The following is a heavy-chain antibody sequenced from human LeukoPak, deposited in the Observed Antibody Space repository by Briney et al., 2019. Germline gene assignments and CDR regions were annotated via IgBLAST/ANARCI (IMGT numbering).Heavy chain of an antibody. CDR3: ANGAMVTGLDY. V-gene: IGHV3-30*18. CDR1: GFTFSNYG. CDR2: ISYDGSNK. D-gene: IGHD5-18*01. Sequence: GGSLRLSCAASGFTFSNYGMHWVRQAPGKGLEWVAVISYDGSNKYYADSVKGRFTISRDNSKHTLYLQMNSLRAEDTAVYYCANGAMVTGLDYWGQGTLVTVSS. J-gene: IGHJ4*02.